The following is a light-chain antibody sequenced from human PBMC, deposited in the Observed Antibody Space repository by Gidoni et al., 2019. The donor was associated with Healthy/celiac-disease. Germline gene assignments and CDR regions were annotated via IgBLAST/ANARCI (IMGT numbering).Light chain of an antibody. V-gene: IGKV1-9*01. CDR1: QGISSY. CDR3: QQLNSYPQT. CDR2: AAS. Sequence: DIQLTQSPSFLSASVGDRVTITCRASQGISSYLAWYQQKPGKAPKLLIYAASTLQSGVPSRFSGSGSGTEFTLTISSLQPDDFATYYCQQLNSYPQTFGGGTKVEIK. J-gene: IGKJ4*01.